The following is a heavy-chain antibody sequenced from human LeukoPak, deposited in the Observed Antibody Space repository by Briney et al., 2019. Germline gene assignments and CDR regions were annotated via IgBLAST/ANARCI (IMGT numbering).Heavy chain of an antibody. CDR3: AKDIASMLPATSVYYYYYGMDV. V-gene: IGHV3-11*01. D-gene: IGHD2-2*01. CDR1: RFTFSDYY. CDR2: ISNIDNTI. Sequence: GGSLRLSCAASRFTFSDYYMSWIRQAPGKGLEWVSYISNIDNTIYYADSVKGRFTISRDNAKNSLYLQMNSLRAEDTALYYCAKDIASMLPATSVYYYYYGMDVWGQGTTVTVSS. J-gene: IGHJ6*02.